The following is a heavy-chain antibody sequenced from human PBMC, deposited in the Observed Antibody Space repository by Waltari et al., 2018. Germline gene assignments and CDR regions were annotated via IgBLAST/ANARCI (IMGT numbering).Heavy chain of an antibody. CDR1: GNTFTNYY. J-gene: IGHJ4*02. V-gene: IGHV1-46*01. CDR3: AREMGRVATIGPDY. Sequence: QVQLVQSGAEVKKPGASVKVSCKASGNTFTNYYMHWVRQAPGQGLEWMGIINPSGGSTSYAQKFQGRVTMTRDTSTSTVYMELSSLRSKDTAVYYCAREMGRVATIGPDYWGQGTLVTVSS. CDR2: INPSGGST. D-gene: IGHD5-12*01.